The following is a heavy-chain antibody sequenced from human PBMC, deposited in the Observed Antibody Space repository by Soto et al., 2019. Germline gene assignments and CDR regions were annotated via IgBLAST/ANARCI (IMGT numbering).Heavy chain of an antibody. J-gene: IGHJ4*02. CDR3: ARFSGSYTRGLDY. CDR2: SRNKANSYST. D-gene: IGHD1-26*01. V-gene: IGHV3-72*01. Sequence: EVQLVESGGGLVQPEGSLRLSCAASGFTFSDHYMDWVRQAPGKGLEWVGRSRNKANSYSTEYAASVKGRFTISRDESKNSLYLQMNSLKTEDTAVYYCARFSGSYTRGLDYWGLGTLVTVSS. CDR1: GFTFSDHY.